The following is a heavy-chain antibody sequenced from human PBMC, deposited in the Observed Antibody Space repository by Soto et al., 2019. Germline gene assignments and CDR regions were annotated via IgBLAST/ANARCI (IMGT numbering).Heavy chain of an antibody. Sequence: QLQLQESGSGRVKPSQTLSLTCAVSGGSISSGGYSWSWIRQPSGKGLEWIGYIYHSGSTYYNPSLKSRVTISVDRSKNQFSLKLSSVTAADTAVYYCARGQVVAAQHWGQGTLVTVSS. CDR3: ARGQVVAAQH. D-gene: IGHD2-15*01. J-gene: IGHJ4*02. V-gene: IGHV4-30-2*01. CDR1: GGSISSGGYS. CDR2: IYHSGST.